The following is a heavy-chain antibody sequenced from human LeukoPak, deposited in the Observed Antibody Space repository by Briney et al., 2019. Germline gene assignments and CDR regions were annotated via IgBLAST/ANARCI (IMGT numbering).Heavy chain of an antibody. CDR2: ISSSSTYI. CDR3: ARDGERGELSLYMDY. CDR1: EFSVGSNY. Sequence: GGSLRLSSAASEFSVGSNYMTWVRQAPGKGLEWVSSISSSSTYIYYADSVKGRFTISRDNAKNSLYLQMNSLRAEDTAVYYCARDGERGELSLYMDYWGQGTLVTVSS. J-gene: IGHJ4*02. V-gene: IGHV3-21*01. D-gene: IGHD3-16*02.